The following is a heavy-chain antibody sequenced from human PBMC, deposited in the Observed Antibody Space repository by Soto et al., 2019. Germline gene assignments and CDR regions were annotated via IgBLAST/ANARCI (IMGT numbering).Heavy chain of an antibody. CDR1: GGSFSGYY. J-gene: IGHJ6*03. Sequence: QVQLQQWGAGLLKPSETLSLTCAVYGGSFSGYYWSWIRQPPGKGLEWIGEINHSGSTNYNPALKCRVTISVDTSKNQFSLKLSSVTAADTAVYYCARGLRKWGFYYMDVWGKGTTVTVSS. D-gene: IGHD7-27*01. V-gene: IGHV4-34*01. CDR3: ARGLRKWGFYYMDV. CDR2: INHSGST.